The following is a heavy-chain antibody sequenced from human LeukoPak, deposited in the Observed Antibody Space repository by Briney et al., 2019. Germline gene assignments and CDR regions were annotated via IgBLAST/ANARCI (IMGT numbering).Heavy chain of an antibody. Sequence: SVNVSCKASGGTFSSYANSWVRLAPGQGLELMGGIIPIFGTANYAQKFQGRVTITTDESTSTAYMELSSLRSEDTAVYYCARGSLNYVILTGPTHFDYWGQGTLVTVSS. CDR3: ARGSLNYVILTGPTHFDY. D-gene: IGHD3-9*01. CDR2: IIPIFGTA. CDR1: GGTFSSYA. V-gene: IGHV1-69*05. J-gene: IGHJ4*02.